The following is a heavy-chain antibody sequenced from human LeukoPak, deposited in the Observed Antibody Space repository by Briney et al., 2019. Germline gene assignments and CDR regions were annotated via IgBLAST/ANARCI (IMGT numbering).Heavy chain of an antibody. D-gene: IGHD1-26*01. CDR1: GGSISSGGYY. J-gene: IGHJ4*02. CDR2: IYHSGST. V-gene: IGHV4-30-2*01. Sequence: SQTLSLTCTVSGGSISSGGYYWSWIRQPPGKGLEWIGYIYHSGSTYYNPSLKSRVTISVDRFKTQFSLKLSSVTAAATAVYYCARGSIVGATVDYWGQGTLVTVSS. CDR3: ARGSIVGATVDY.